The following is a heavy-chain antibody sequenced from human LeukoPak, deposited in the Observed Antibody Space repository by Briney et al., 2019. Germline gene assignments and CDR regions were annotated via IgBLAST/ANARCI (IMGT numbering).Heavy chain of an antibody. CDR1: GLTVSSIH. V-gene: IGHV3-53*01. D-gene: IGHD3-22*01. J-gene: IGHJ3*02. CDR2: TGGNS. Sequence: GGSLRLSCAASGLTVSSIHMVWVRQAPGKGLEWVSVTGGNSYYADSVKGRFIISRDISKNTLYLQMNSLRAEDSALYYCARGGRGSAAVVAPRSFDIWGQGTMVTVSS. CDR3: ARGGRGSAAVVAPRSFDI.